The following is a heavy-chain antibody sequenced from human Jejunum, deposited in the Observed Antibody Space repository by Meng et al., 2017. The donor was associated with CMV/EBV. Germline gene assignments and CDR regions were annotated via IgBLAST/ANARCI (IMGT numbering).Heavy chain of an antibody. J-gene: IGHJ5*02. Sequence: GSLSGSYWSWVRQSPEKGLEWIGEINYSERTFYNPSLKSRASISVDTSKSQFSLRLSSVTAADTAVYFCARGYLGFCTSSTCLPNPWGQGTLVTVSS. V-gene: IGHV4-34*01. D-gene: IGHD2-2*01. CDR3: ARGYLGFCTSSTCLPNP. CDR2: INYSERT. CDR1: GSLSGSY.